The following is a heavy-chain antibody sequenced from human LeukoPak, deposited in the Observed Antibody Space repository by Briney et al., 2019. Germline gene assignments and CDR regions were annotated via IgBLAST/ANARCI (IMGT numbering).Heavy chain of an antibody. V-gene: IGHV4-4*07. CDR1: GGSISSYY. Sequence: SETLSLTCTVSGGSISSYYWSWIRQPAGKGLEWIGRIYTSGSTNYNPSLKSRVTMSVDTSKNQFSLKLSSVTAADTAVYYCARRKGPEGYYYYGMDVWGQGTTVTVSS. CDR2: IYTSGST. CDR3: ARRKGPEGYYYYGMDV. J-gene: IGHJ6*02.